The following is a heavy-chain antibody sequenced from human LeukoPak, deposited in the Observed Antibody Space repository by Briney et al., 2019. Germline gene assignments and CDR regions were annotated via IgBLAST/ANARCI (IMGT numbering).Heavy chain of an antibody. CDR3: AKDLGISGWHLDY. V-gene: IGHV3-23*01. D-gene: IGHD6-19*01. J-gene: IGHJ4*02. CDR2: ISRGGANT. CDR1: GFRFSDYS. Sequence: GGSLRLSCAASGFRFSDYSMTWVRQAPGKGLEWVSGISRGGANTYHADSVRGRLTISRDNSKNTLYLQMNGLRGEDTAVYYCAKDLGISGWHLDYWGQGSMVAVSS.